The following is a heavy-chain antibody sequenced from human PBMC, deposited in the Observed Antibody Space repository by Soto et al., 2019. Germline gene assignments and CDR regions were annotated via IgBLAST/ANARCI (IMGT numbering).Heavy chain of an antibody. D-gene: IGHD2-2*01. CDR1: GYTLTELS. CDR3: ATLGYCSSTSCSPSHYYYGMDV. V-gene: IGHV1-24*01. CDR2: FDPEDGET. J-gene: IGHJ6*02. Sequence: GASVKVSCKVSGYTLTELSMHWVRQAPGKGLEWMGGFDPEDGETIYAQKFQGRVTMTEDTSTDTAYMELSSLRSEDTAVYYCATLGYCSSTSCSPSHYYYGMDVWGQGTTVTVSS.